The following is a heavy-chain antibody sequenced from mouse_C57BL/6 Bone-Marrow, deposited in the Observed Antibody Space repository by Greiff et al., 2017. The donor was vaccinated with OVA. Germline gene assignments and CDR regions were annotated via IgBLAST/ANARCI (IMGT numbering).Heavy chain of an antibody. CDR3: AREGWEDWFAY. Sequence: QVQLQQSGAELVRPGASVKLSCKASGYTFTDYYINWVKQRPGQGLEWIARIYPGSGNTYYNEKFKGKATLTAEKSSSTAYMQLSSLTSEDSAVYFCAREGWEDWFAYWGQGTLVTVSA. CDR2: IYPGSGNT. D-gene: IGHD4-1*01. CDR1: GYTFTDYY. V-gene: IGHV1-76*01. J-gene: IGHJ3*01.